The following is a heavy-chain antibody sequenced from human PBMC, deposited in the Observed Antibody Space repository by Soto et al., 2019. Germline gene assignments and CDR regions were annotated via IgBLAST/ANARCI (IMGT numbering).Heavy chain of an antibody. CDR3: ATTYMITFGGVIVDDAFDI. V-gene: IGHV1-18*04. CDR1: GYTFTSYG. D-gene: IGHD3-16*02. J-gene: IGHJ3*02. CDR2: ISAYNGNT. Sequence: GAPVKVSCKASGYTFTSYGISWVLQAPGQGLEWMGWISAYNGNTNYAQKLQGRVTMTTDTSTSTAYMELRSLRSDDTAVYYCATTYMITFGGVIVDDAFDIWGQGTMVTVSS.